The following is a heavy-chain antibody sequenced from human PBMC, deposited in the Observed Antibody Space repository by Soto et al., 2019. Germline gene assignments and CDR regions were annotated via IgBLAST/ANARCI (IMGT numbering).Heavy chain of an antibody. Sequence: SETLSLTCGVSGDTISTGGYSWAWIRQPPGKALEWIGHTYHSGNPYYNPSLKSRVIISVDRSKNQFSLKVSSVTAADTAVYYCARDSRDYGDYLPEYFQHWGQGTLVTVSS. CDR1: GDTISTGGYS. CDR2: TYHSGNP. D-gene: IGHD4-17*01. J-gene: IGHJ1*01. CDR3: ARDSRDYGDYLPEYFQH. V-gene: IGHV4-30-2*01.